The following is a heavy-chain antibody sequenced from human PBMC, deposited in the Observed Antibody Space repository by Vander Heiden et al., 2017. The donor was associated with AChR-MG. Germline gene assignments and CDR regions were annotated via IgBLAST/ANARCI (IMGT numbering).Heavy chain of an antibody. Sequence: EVQLLESGGGLVQPGGSLRPSCAASGFTFSSYAMSWVRQAPGKGLEWVSAISGSGGSIYYADSVKGRFTISRDNSKNTLYLQMNSLRAEDTAVYYCANPSRPPSYYYYGMDVWGQGTTVTVSS. CDR1: GFTFSSYA. J-gene: IGHJ6*02. CDR3: ANPSRPPSYYYYGMDV. V-gene: IGHV3-23*01. CDR2: ISGSGGSI.